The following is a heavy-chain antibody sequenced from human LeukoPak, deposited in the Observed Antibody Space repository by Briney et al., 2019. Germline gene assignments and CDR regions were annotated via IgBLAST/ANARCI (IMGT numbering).Heavy chain of an antibody. J-gene: IGHJ3*02. CDR2: INLSGGST. CDR3: ARARTYDGFDI. Sequence: GASVKVSCKASGYTFTNYYMYWVRRAPGQGLEWMGRINLSGGSTTYAQEFQGRVSTTRDTSTSTVYMELSSLRSEDTASYYCARARTYDGFDIWGQGTMVIVYS. CDR1: GYTFTNYY. V-gene: IGHV1-46*01.